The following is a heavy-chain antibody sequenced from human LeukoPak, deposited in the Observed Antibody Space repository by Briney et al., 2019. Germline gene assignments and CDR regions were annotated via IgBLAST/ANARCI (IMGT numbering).Heavy chain of an antibody. CDR3: ARDRWQQLVQGVIYYYGMDV. CDR2: FDPEEGET. D-gene: IGHD6-13*01. Sequence: ASVKVSCKVSGYTLTELSMHWVRQAPGKGLEWMGGFDPEEGETIYAQKFQGRVTMTRDTSTSTVYMELSSLRSEDTAVYYCARDRWQQLVQGVIYYYGMDVWGQGTTVTVSS. J-gene: IGHJ6*02. CDR1: GYTLTELS. V-gene: IGHV1-24*01.